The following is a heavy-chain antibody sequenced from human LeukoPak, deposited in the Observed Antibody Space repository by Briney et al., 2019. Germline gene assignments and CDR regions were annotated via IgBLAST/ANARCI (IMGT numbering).Heavy chain of an antibody. CDR2: ISYSGST. CDR1: GGSISSSNW. CDR3: ARDSGDFDY. J-gene: IGHJ4*02. V-gene: IGHV4-4*02. Sequence: SETLSLTCAVSGGSISSSNWWSWVRQPPGKGLEWIGYISYSGSTNYNPSLKSRVTISIDTSKNQFSLKLSSVTAADTAVYYCARDSGDFDYWGQGTLVTVSS.